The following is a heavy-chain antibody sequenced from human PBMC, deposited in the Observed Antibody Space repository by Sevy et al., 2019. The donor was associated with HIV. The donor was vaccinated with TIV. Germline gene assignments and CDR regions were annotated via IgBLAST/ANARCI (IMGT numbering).Heavy chain of an antibody. CDR1: GASISSGSYY. D-gene: IGHD3-22*01. J-gene: IGHJ5*02. V-gene: IGHV4-31*03. CDR2: IYKKGNT. CDR3: ARGSYSYDSSDDWFDP. Sequence: SETLSLTCTVSGASISSGSYYWTWIRQHPGRGLEWIGYIYKKGNTYSNPSLKSRVTISLDTSKNQFSLKLNSVTVADTAIYYCARGSYSYDSSDDWFDPWGQGTLVTVSS.